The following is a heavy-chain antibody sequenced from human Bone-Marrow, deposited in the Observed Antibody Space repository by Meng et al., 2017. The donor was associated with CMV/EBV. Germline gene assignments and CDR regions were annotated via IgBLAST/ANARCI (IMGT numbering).Heavy chain of an antibody. J-gene: IGHJ4*02. CDR1: GSTFTGYY. D-gene: IGHD6-6*01. Sequence: LGEGGGRVKQSAPLVQVCCEVSGSTFTGYYMHWVRPPRRQGVEWRGWIHPNSGGTNYAQKFQGRVTMTRDTSICTAYMELSRLRSDDTDVYSCARGVAAPDYWGQGTLVTVSS. CDR2: IHPNSGGT. V-gene: IGHV1-2*02. CDR3: ARGVAAPDY.